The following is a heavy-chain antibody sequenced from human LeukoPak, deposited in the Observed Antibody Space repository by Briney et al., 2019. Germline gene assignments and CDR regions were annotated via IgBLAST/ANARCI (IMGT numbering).Heavy chain of an antibody. Sequence: PGGSLRLSCSASGSTFSSYAMSSVRQAPGKGLEWVSVISGSGVTTYYADSVKGRFTISRDNSKNTLYLQMSSLRAEDTAVYYCAKDAVAVAGFPHYFESCGQGTLVTVSS. J-gene: IGHJ4*02. D-gene: IGHD6-19*01. V-gene: IGHV3-23*01. CDR3: AKDAVAVAGFPHYFES. CDR1: GSTFSSYA. CDR2: ISGSGVTT.